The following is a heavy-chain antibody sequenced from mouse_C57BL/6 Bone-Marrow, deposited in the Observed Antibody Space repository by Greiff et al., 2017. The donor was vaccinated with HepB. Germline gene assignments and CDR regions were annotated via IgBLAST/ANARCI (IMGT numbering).Heavy chain of an antibody. Sequence: VQLQQSGAELVKPGASVKMSCKASGYTFTSYWITWVKQKPGQGLEWIGDIYPGSGSTNYNEKFKSKATLTVDTSSSTAYMQLSSLTSEDSAVYYCARELGRDAMDYWGQGTSVTVSS. CDR1: GYTFTSYW. D-gene: IGHD4-1*01. J-gene: IGHJ4*01. V-gene: IGHV1-55*01. CDR2: IYPGSGST. CDR3: ARELGRDAMDY.